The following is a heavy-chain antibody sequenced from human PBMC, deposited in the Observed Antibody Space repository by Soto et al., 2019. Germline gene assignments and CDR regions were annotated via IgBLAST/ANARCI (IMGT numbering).Heavy chain of an antibody. Sequence: QITLKESGPTLVKPTQTLTLTCTFSGFSLSADGVGVGWIRQPPGKALEWLALIYWDDDKRYRPSLKSRLTITKDTSKTQVVLTMTNMDPVDTATYSCAHAYGGTSWPNDAFDVWGQGTVVTVSS. D-gene: IGHD2-2*01. CDR1: GFSLSADGVG. CDR2: IYWDDDK. V-gene: IGHV2-5*02. CDR3: AHAYGGTSWPNDAFDV. J-gene: IGHJ3*01.